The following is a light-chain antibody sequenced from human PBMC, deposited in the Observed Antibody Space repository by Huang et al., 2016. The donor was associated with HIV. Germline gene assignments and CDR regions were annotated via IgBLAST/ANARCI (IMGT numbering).Light chain of an antibody. V-gene: IGKV3-20*01. CDR2: DTS. Sequence: EIVLTQSPGTLSLSPGERATLSCRASQSVSSNHLVWYQQRPGQAPMLLIYDTSTRATGIPDRFSGSGSGTDFTLTISRLEPEDLAVYYCQHYGSSLLTFGPGTKVHIK. J-gene: IGKJ3*01. CDR1: QSVSSNH. CDR3: QHYGSSLLT.